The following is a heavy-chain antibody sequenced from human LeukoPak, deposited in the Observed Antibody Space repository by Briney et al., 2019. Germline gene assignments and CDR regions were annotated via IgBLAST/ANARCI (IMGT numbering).Heavy chain of an antibody. CDR3: ARDGVWFGEAFDY. CDR1: GGSISSSSYY. CDR2: IYYSGST. D-gene: IGHD3-10*01. J-gene: IGHJ4*02. V-gene: IGHV4-39*07. Sequence: SETLSLTCTVSGGSISSSSYYWGWIRQPPGKGLEWIGSIYYSGSTNYNPSLKSRVTMSVDTSKNQFSLKLSSVTAADTAVYYCARDGVWFGEAFDYWGQGTLVTVSS.